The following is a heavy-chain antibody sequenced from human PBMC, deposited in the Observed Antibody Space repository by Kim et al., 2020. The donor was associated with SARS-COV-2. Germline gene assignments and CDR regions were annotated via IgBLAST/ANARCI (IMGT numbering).Heavy chain of an antibody. J-gene: IGHJ6*02. CDR1: GGTFSSYA. Sequence: SVKVSCKASGGTFSSYAISWVRQAPGQGLEWMGGIIPIFGTANYAQKFQGRVTITADESTSTAYMELSSLRSEDTAVYYCARRISGWYRSTPNEIYYYYGMDVWGQGTTVTVSS. V-gene: IGHV1-69*13. CDR2: IIPIFGTA. CDR3: ARRISGWYRSTPNEIYYYYGMDV. D-gene: IGHD6-19*01.